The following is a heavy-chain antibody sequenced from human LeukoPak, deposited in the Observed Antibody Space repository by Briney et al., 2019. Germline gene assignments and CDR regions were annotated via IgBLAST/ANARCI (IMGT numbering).Heavy chain of an antibody. CDR2: IRGNGAST. J-gene: IGHJ4*02. D-gene: IGHD4-17*01. CDR1: GFSFSNFA. CDR3: AKDLATLTTVTRYLDY. Sequence: GGSLRLSCAASGFSFSNFAMNWVRQAPGKGLERVSSIRGNGASTYYAASVKGRFVISRDNSNNTLYLQMNSLRAEDTAVYYCAKDLATLTTVTRYLDYWGQGTLVTVSS. V-gene: IGHV3-23*01.